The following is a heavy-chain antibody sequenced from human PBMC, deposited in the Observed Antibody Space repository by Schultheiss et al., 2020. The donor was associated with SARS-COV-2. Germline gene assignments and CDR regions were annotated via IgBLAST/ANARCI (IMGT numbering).Heavy chain of an antibody. CDR1: GGSISSSSYY. V-gene: IGHV4-39*07. CDR2: INHRGST. J-gene: IGHJ5*02. Sequence: SETLSLTCTVSGGSISSSSYYWGWIRQPPGKGLEWIGEINHRGSTNYNPSLKSRVTISVDTSKNHFSLKLSSVTAADTAVYYCARGVGGYSGYSHFDPWGQGTLVTVSS. D-gene: IGHD1-26*01. CDR3: ARGVGGYSGYSHFDP.